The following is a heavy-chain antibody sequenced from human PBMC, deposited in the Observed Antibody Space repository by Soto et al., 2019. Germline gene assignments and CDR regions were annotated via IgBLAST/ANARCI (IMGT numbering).Heavy chain of an antibody. CDR3: ATSPRVSVSAYYYGMDV. CDR2: IIPIFGTA. Sequence: SVKVSCKASGGTFSSYAISWVRQAPGQGLEWMGGIIPIFGTANYAQKFQGRVTITADESTSTAYMKLSSLRSEDTAVYYCATSPRVSVSAYYYGMDVWGQGTTVTVSS. CDR1: GGTFSSYA. D-gene: IGHD3-10*01. V-gene: IGHV1-69*13. J-gene: IGHJ6*02.